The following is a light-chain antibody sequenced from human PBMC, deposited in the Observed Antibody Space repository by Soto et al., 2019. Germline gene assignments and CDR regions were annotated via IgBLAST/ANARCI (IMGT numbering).Light chain of an antibody. J-gene: IGKJ1*01. CDR2: AVS. Sequence: DIQMTQSPSTLSASVGDRVTVTCRASQAISHWLAWFQQKPGKAPNLLIYAVSNLASGVPSRFSGTGSGTEFTLTINNLQPDDFATYYCQQYGDSWWTFGHGTKVEVQ. CDR3: QQYGDSWWT. V-gene: IGKV1-5*03. CDR1: QAISHW.